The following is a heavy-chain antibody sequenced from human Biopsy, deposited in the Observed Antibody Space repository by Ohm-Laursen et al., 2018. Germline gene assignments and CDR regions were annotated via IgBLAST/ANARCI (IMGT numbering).Heavy chain of an antibody. CDR2: IYYSGST. V-gene: IGHV4-31*03. CDR1: GASIISGGHF. J-gene: IGHJ6*02. Sequence: TLSLTCSVSGASIISGGHFWNWIRQHPGKGLEWIGNIYYSGSTYYNPSLKSRVSISVDTSKNQFSLKLNSVTAADTAVYYCARATNSTGWPYYYFYGMDVWGQGTTVTVSS. CDR3: ARATNSTGWPYYYFYGMDV. D-gene: IGHD2/OR15-2a*01.